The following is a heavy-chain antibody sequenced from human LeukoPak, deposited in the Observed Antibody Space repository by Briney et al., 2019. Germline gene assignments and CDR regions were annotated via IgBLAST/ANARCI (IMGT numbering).Heavy chain of an antibody. Sequence: GESLKISCKGSGYSFTSYWIGWVRQMPGKGREWMGIIYPGDSDTRYSPSFQGQVTISADKSISTAYLQWSSLRASDTAMYYCARAYYDILTGYYSIQYYFDYWGQGTLVTVSS. V-gene: IGHV5-51*01. D-gene: IGHD3-9*01. CDR1: GYSFTSYW. CDR2: IYPGDSDT. CDR3: ARAYYDILTGYYSIQYYFDY. J-gene: IGHJ4*02.